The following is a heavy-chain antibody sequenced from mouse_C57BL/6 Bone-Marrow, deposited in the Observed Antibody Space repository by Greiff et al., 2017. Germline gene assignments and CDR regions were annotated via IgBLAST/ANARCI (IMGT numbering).Heavy chain of an antibody. D-gene: IGHD2-5*01. CDR2: INYDGSST. CDR3: ARSSNTDFDY. V-gene: IGHV5-16*01. Sequence: EVQVVESEGGLVQPGSSMKLSCTASGFTFSDYYMAWVRQVPEKGLEWVANINYDGSSTYYLDSLKSRFIISGDNAKNILYLQMSSLKSEDTAAYYCARSSNTDFDYWGQGTSLTVSA. J-gene: IGHJ2*03. CDR1: GFTFSDYY.